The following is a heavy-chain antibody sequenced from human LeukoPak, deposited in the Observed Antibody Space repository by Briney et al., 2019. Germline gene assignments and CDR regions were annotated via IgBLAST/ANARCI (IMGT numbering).Heavy chain of an antibody. V-gene: IGHV4-59*08. CDR1: GGSISSYY. CDR3: ASAPPYNWSDWDKYYFDY. J-gene: IGHJ4*02. CDR2: IYYSGST. D-gene: IGHD1-20*01. Sequence: SETLSLTCTVSGGSISSYYWSWIRQPPGKGLEWIGYIYYSGSTNYNPSLKSRVTISVDTSKNQFSLKLSSVTAADTAVYYCASAPPYNWSDWDKYYFDYWGQGTLVTVSS.